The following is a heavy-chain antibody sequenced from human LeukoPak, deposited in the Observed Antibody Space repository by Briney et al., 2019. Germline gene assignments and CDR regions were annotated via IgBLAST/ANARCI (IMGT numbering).Heavy chain of an antibody. D-gene: IGHD5-24*01. CDR1: GFTFSSYA. V-gene: IGHV3-30*04. CDR2: ISYDGSNK. CDR3: AKDERWLQFVLGY. J-gene: IGHJ4*02. Sequence: GGSLRLSCAASGFTFSSYAMHWVRQAPGKELEWVAVISYDGSNKYYADSVKGRFTISRDNSKNTLYLQMNSLRAEDTAVYYCAKDERWLQFVLGYWGQGTLVTVSS.